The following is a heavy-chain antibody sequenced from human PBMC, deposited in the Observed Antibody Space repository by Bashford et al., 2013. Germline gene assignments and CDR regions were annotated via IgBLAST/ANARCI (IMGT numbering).Heavy chain of an antibody. CDR2: ISYDGNFK. V-gene: IGHV3-30*18. Sequence: VRQAPGKGLQWVGVISYDGNFKYYADSVKGRFTISRDNSKNTLYLQMNSLRAEDTAVYYCAKESVGYYDSSGLPIPVDYRGQGTLVTVSS. D-gene: IGHD3-22*01. J-gene: IGHJ4*02. CDR3: AKESVGYYDSSGLPIPVDY.